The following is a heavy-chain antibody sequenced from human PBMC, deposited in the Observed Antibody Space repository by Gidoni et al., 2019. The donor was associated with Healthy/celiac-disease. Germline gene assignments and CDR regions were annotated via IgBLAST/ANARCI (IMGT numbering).Heavy chain of an antibody. CDR3: AGAGIASGYYYGFDY. CDR1: GFTFSSYG. D-gene: IGHD3-22*01. Sequence: QVQLVESGGGVVQPGRSLRLSCAASGFTFSSYGMHWVRQAPGKGLEWVAVIWYDGSNKYYADSVKGRFTISRDNSKNTLYLQMNSLRAEDTAVYYCAGAGIASGYYYGFDYWGQGTLVTVSS. CDR2: IWYDGSNK. J-gene: IGHJ4*02. V-gene: IGHV3-33*01.